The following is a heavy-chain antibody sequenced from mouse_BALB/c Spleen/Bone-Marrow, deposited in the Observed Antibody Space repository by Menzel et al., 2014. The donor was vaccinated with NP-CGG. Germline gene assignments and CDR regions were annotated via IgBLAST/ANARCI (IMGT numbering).Heavy chain of an antibody. CDR3: ARLGYYGSYAY. V-gene: IGHV4-1*02. CDR2: INPDSSTI. J-gene: IGHJ3*01. D-gene: IGHD1-1*01. Sequence: VQLQQSGGGLVQPGGSLKLSCAASGFDFSRYWMSWVRQAPGKGLEWIGEINPDSSTINYTPSLKDKFIISRDNAKNTLYLQMRKVRSEDTALYYCARLGYYGSYAYWGQGTLVTVSA. CDR1: GFDFSRYW.